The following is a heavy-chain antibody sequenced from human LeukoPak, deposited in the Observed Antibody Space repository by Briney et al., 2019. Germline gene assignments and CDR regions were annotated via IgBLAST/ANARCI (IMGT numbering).Heavy chain of an antibody. Sequence: QPGGSLRLSCAASGFTFSSYAMSWVRQAPGKGLEWVSAISGSGGSTYYADSVKGRFTISRDNSKNTLYLQMNSLRAEDTAVYYCAKLNYYGSGSYLPVGYFDYWGQRTLSPSPQ. CDR3: AKLNYYGSGSYLPVGYFDY. V-gene: IGHV3-23*01. D-gene: IGHD3-10*01. CDR2: ISGSGGST. CDR1: GFTFSSYA. J-gene: IGHJ4*02.